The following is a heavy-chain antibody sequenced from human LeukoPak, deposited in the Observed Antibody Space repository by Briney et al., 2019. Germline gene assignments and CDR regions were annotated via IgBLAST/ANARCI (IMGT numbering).Heavy chain of an antibody. V-gene: IGHV5-51*01. Sequence: KYGESLKISCKGSGYSFTNYWIGWVRQMPGKGLEWMGIIYPGDSDTRYSPSFQGQVTISADRSISTAYLQWSSLKASDTAMYYCASFFDSSGWYLNWGQGTLVTVSS. CDR3: ASFFDSSGWYLN. D-gene: IGHD6-19*01. J-gene: IGHJ1*01. CDR1: GYSFTNYW. CDR2: IYPGDSDT.